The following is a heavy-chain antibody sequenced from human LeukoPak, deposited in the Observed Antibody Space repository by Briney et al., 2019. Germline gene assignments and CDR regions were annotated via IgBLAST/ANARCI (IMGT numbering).Heavy chain of an antibody. D-gene: IGHD3-22*01. Sequence: GGSLRLSCAASGFTFSSYAMSWVRQAPGKGLEWVSVIYSGGSTYYADSVKGRFTISRDNSKNTLYLQMNSLRAEDTAVYYCARLPLYYYDSSGYCPSLDFDYWGQGTLVTVSS. J-gene: IGHJ4*02. V-gene: IGHV3-66*04. CDR3: ARLPLYYYDSSGYCPSLDFDY. CDR2: IYSGGST. CDR1: GFTFSSYA.